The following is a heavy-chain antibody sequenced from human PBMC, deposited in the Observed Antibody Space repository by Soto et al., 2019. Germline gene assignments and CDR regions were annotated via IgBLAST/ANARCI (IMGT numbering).Heavy chain of an antibody. V-gene: IGHV4-31*03. J-gene: IGHJ4*02. Sequence: SETLSLTCTVSGGSISSGGYYWSWIRQHPGKGLEWIGYIYYSGSTYYNPSLKSRVTISVDTSKNQFSLKLSSVTAADTAVYYCAAFVVVPAAIPAYYFDYWGQGTLVTV. CDR2: IYYSGST. CDR3: AAFVVVPAAIPAYYFDY. CDR1: GGSISSGGYY. D-gene: IGHD2-2*01.